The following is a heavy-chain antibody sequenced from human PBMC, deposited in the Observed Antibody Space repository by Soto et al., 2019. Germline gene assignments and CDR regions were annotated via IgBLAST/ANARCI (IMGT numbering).Heavy chain of an antibody. CDR3: ARREAGWYFDS. CDR1: RGSISSGTNY. D-gene: IGHD6-25*01. CDR2: IYYSGST. V-gene: IGHV4-39*01. J-gene: IGHJ4*02. Sequence: SETLSLPCTVSRGSISSGTNYWAWIRQPPGKGLEWIANIYYSGSTFYNPSLKSRVTISLDTSKNQFSLKLRSVTAADTAVYYCARREAGWYFDSWGQGTLVTVSS.